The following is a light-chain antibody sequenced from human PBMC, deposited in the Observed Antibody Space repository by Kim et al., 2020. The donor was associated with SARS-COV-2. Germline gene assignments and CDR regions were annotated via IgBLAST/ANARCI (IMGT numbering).Light chain of an antibody. J-gene: IGLJ2*01. V-gene: IGLV3-19*01. Sequence: VAVGQTVRITCQGDSLRSYYATWYQQKPGQATILVIYGKNNRPSGIPDRFSGSSSGNTASLTITGIQAGDEADYYCNSRDSNDNVVFGGGTQLTVL. CDR3: NSRDSNDNVV. CDR1: SLRSYY. CDR2: GKN.